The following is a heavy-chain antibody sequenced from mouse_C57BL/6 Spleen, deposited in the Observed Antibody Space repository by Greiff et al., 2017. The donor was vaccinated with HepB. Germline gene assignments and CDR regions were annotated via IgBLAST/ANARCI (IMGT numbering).Heavy chain of an antibody. CDR3: ARSIYYYGSSYGNYFDY. CDR1: GYTFTSYW. J-gene: IGHJ2*01. V-gene: IGHV1-52*01. D-gene: IGHD1-1*01. CDR2: IDPSDSET. Sequence: QVQLQQPGAELVRPGSSVKLSCKASGYTFTSYWMHWVKQRPIQGLEWIGNIDPSDSETHYNQKFKDKATLTVDKSSSTAYMQLSSLTSEDSAVYYCARSIYYYGSSYGNYFDYWGQGTTLTVSS.